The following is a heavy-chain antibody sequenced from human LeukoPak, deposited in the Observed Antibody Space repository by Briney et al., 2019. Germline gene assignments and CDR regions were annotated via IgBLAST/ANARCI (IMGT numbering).Heavy chain of an antibody. CDR2: INHSGST. V-gene: IGHV4-39*07. Sequence: SSETLSLTCTVSGGSMSSNSYYWVWIRQPPGKGLEWIGEINHSGSTNYNPSLKSRVTISVDTSKNQFSLKLSSVTAADTAVYYCARSITFGGVIQIWGQGTLVTVSS. CDR3: ARSITFGGVIQI. J-gene: IGHJ4*02. D-gene: IGHD3-16*01. CDR1: GGSMSSNSYY.